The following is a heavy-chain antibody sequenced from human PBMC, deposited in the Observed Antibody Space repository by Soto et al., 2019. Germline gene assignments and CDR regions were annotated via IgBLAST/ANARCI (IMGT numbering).Heavy chain of an antibody. CDR1: GFTFSSYA. CDR2: ISGSGGST. Sequence: EVQLLESGGGLVQPGGSLRLSCAASGFTFSSYAMSWVRQAPGKGLEWVSAISGSGGSTYYADSVKGRFTISRDNSKNTLYLQMNSLRAEDTAVYYRAKFHRGLVGAGYYWGQGTLVTVSS. V-gene: IGHV3-23*01. J-gene: IGHJ4*02. CDR3: AKFHRGLVGAGYY. D-gene: IGHD1-26*01.